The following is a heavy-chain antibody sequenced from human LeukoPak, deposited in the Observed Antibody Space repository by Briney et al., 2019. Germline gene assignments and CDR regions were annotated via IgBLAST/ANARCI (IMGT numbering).Heavy chain of an antibody. D-gene: IGHD3-22*01. CDR3: ARPYYDSSGYYYSFYY. Sequence: ASVKVSCKASGYTFTGYYMHWVRQAPGQGLEWMGWINPNSGGTNYAQKFQGRVTMTRDTSISTAYMELSRLRSDDTAVYCCARPYYDSSGYYYSFYYWGQGTLVTVSS. V-gene: IGHV1-2*02. CDR1: GYTFTGYY. CDR2: INPNSGGT. J-gene: IGHJ4*02.